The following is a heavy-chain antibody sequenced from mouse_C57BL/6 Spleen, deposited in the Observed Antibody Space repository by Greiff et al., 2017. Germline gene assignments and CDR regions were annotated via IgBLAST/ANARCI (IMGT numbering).Heavy chain of an antibody. CDR3: AREELRWLRD. CDR1: GYSITSGYY. CDR2: ISYDGSN. D-gene: IGHD2-3*01. J-gene: IGHJ2*01. Sequence: ESGPGLVKPSQSLSLTCSVTGYSITSGYYWNWIRQFPGNKLEWMGYISYDGSNNYNPSLKNRISITRDTSKNQFFLKLNSVTTEDTATYYCAREELRWLRDWGQGTTLTVSS. V-gene: IGHV3-6*01.